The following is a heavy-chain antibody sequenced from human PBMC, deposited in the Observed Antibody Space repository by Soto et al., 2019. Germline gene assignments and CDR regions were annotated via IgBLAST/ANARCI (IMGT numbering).Heavy chain of an antibody. CDR2: IDWADDK. D-gene: IGHD5-18*01. CDR3: SRAVGGFTYGYPDY. CDR1: GFSLSTTGMC. J-gene: IGHJ4*02. V-gene: IGHV2-70*01. Sequence: SGPTLVNPTQTLALTCTFSGFSLSTTGMCVSWIRQPPGKALEWLALIDWADDKYYSTSLKTRLTISKDTSKNQVVLTMTNVEPVDTATYFCSRAVGGFTYGYPDYWSQGTLVTVSS.